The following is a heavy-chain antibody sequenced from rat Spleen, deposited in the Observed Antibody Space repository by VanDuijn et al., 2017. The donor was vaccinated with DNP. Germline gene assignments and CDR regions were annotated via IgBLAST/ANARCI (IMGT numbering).Heavy chain of an antibody. J-gene: IGHJ4*01. CDR1: GFTFNNYW. CDR2: VTTSGGIT. Sequence: EVQLVESGGDPVQPGRSLKLSCVASGFTFNNYWMTWIRQVPGKGLEWVASVTTSGGITYYPDSVKGRFTISRDNAKNTLYLQMDSLRSEDTATYYCITFEGRNAWGQGTSVTVSS. V-gene: IGHV5-31*01. CDR3: ITFEGRNA. D-gene: IGHD1-11*01.